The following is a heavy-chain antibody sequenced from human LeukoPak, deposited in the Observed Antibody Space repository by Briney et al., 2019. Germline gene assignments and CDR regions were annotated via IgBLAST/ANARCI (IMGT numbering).Heavy chain of an antibody. V-gene: IGHV1-46*01. CDR2: INPSDGSP. J-gene: IGHJ4*02. CDR1: GYTFTSYY. CDR3: ARDPLDY. Sequence: GASVKVSCKASGYTFTSYYLHWVRQAPGQGLEWMGIINPSDGSPTYAQKFKGSVTMTRDTSTSTVYLELSRPRSEDTAVYYCARDPLDYWGQGTLVTVSS.